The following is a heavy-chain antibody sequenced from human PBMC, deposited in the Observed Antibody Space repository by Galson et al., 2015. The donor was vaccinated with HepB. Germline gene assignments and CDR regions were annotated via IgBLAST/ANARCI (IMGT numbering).Heavy chain of an antibody. CDR2: IRYDGSNK. V-gene: IGHV3-30*02. J-gene: IGHJ4*02. CDR3: AKDSRGGYCSGGSCYNFDY. CDR1: GFTFSSYG. D-gene: IGHD2-15*01. Sequence: SLRLSCAASGFTFSSYGMHWVRQAPGKGLEWVAFIRYDGSNKYYADSVKGRFTISRDNSKNTLYLQMNSLRAEDTAVYYCAKDSRGGYCSGGSCYNFDYWGQGTLVTVSS.